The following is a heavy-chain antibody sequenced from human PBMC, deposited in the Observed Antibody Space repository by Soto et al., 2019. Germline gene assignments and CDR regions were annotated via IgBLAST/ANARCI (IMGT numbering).Heavy chain of an antibody. CDR3: ASIAVDSRGYYYGMDV. V-gene: IGHV3-7*01. D-gene: IGHD6-19*01. Sequence: AGGSLRLSCAASGFTFSSYWMSWVRQAPGKGLEWVANIKQDGSEKYYVDSVKGRFTISRDNAKNSLYLQMNSLRAEDTAVYYCASIAVDSRGYYYGMDVWGQGTTVTVYS. CDR1: GFTFSSYW. J-gene: IGHJ6*02. CDR2: IKQDGSEK.